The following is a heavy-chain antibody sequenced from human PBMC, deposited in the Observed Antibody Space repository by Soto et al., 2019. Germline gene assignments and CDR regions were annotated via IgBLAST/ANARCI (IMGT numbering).Heavy chain of an antibody. D-gene: IGHD3-10*01. V-gene: IGHV6-1*01. CDR1: GDSVSSDITS. CDR2: TYYRSKWFH. CDR3: ARGKALDV. Sequence: QGQLQQSGPGLVKPSQTLSLTCAISGDSVSSDITSWNWIRQSPSRGLEWLGRTYYRSKWFHDYAASVKSQITINPDTSKNQFSLELNSMTPEDTAVYYCARGKALDVWGQGTVVTVSS. J-gene: IGHJ3*01.